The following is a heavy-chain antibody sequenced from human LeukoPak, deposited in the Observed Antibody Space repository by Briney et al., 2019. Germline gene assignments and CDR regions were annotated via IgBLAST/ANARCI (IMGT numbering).Heavy chain of an antibody. Sequence: SETLSLTCAVYGGSFSGYYWSWIRQPPGKGLEWIGEINHSGSTNYNPSPKSRVTISVDTSKNQFSLKLSSVTAADTAVYYCARSQFSGSYYRAFDIWGQGTMVTVSS. CDR3: ARSQFSGSYYRAFDI. D-gene: IGHD1-26*01. CDR1: GGSFSGYY. V-gene: IGHV4-34*01. J-gene: IGHJ3*02. CDR2: INHSGST.